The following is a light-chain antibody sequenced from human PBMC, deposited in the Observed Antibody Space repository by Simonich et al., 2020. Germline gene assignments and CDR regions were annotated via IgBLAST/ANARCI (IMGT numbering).Light chain of an antibody. Sequence: QSALTQPASVSGSPGQSITLSCTGTSSDVGSYNLVSWYQQHPGNAPKLMTYEGSKRPSGVSNRFSGSKSGNTASLTIAGLQAEDEADYYCCSYAGSSTWVFGGGTKLTVL. CDR1: SSDVGSYNL. CDR2: EGS. CDR3: CSYAGSSTWV. J-gene: IGLJ3*02. V-gene: IGLV2-23*01.